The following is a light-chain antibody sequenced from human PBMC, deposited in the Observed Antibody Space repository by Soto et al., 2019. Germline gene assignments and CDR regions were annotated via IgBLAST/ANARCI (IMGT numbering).Light chain of an antibody. Sequence: QSVLTQPPSASGTPGQRVTISCSGSSSNIGSNTVNWYQQLPGTAPKLLIYANDHRPSGVPDRFSGSRSGTSASLAISGLQSEDEADYCCATWDDSLNGRVFGGGTKLPS. CDR1: SSNIGSNT. J-gene: IGLJ3*02. CDR3: ATWDDSLNGRV. V-gene: IGLV1-44*01. CDR2: AND.